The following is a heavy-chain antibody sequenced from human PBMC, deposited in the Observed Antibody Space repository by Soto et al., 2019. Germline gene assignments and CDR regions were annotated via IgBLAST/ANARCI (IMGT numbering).Heavy chain of an antibody. CDR2: IIPIFGTA. CDR3: ARAYCSGGSCYRLVGNWFDP. D-gene: IGHD2-15*01. Sequence: QVQLVQSGAEVKKPGSSVMVSCKASGGTFSSYAISWVRQAPGQGLEWMGGIIPIFGTANYAQKFQGRVTITADKSTSTAYMELSSLRSEDTAVYYCARAYCSGGSCYRLVGNWFDPWGQGTLVTVSS. J-gene: IGHJ5*02. CDR1: GGTFSSYA. V-gene: IGHV1-69*06.